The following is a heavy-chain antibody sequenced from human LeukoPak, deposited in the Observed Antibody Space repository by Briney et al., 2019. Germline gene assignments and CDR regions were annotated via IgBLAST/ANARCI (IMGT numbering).Heavy chain of an antibody. CDR2: ISSSGSTI. V-gene: IGHV3-11*01. J-gene: IGHJ3*02. CDR1: GFTFSDYY. Sequence: GGSLRLSCAASGFTFSDYYMSWIRQAPGKGLEWVSYISSSGSTIYYADSVKGRFNISRDNAKNSLYLQMNSLRAEDTAVYYCARASRSYCSSTSCSSSDAFDIWGQGTMVTVSS. D-gene: IGHD2-2*01. CDR3: ARASRSYCSSTSCSSSDAFDI.